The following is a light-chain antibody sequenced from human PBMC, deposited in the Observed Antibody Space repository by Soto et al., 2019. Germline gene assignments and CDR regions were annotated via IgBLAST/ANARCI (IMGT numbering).Light chain of an antibody. CDR3: TSYAGGNNV. Sequence: QSVLTQPPSASGSPGQSVTISCTGTSSDVGGYNYVSWYQQHPGKVPKLMVYEVNNRPSGVPDRFSGSTSGNTASLTVSGLQAEDEADYYCTSYAGGNNVFGTGTKLTVL. CDR1: SSDVGGYNY. V-gene: IGLV2-8*01. J-gene: IGLJ1*01. CDR2: EVN.